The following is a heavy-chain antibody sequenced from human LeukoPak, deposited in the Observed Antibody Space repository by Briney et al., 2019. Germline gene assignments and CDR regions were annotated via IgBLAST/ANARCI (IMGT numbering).Heavy chain of an antibody. CDR3: ARDVWPYTYYYDTHPLGGGFDY. V-gene: IGHV3-9*03. CDR1: GFTFDHYA. CDR2: ISWNSGTV. Sequence: GGSLRLSCAASGFTFDHYAMHWVRQAPGKGLEWVSSISWNSGTVDYADSVKGRFTISRDNAKNSLYLQMNSLRTEDMAFYYCARDVWPYTYYYDTHPLGGGFDYWGQETLVTVSS. D-gene: IGHD3-22*01. J-gene: IGHJ4*02.